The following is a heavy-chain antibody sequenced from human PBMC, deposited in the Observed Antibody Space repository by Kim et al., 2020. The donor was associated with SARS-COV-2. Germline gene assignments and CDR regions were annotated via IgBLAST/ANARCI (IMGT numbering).Heavy chain of an antibody. Sequence: YPGDSVTRYSPSFQGQVTSSADKSISTAYLQWSSLKASDTAMYYCARIGDYWGQGTLVTVSS. J-gene: IGHJ4*02. V-gene: IGHV5-51*01. CDR2: YPGDSVT. D-gene: IGHD2-15*01. CDR3: ARIGDY.